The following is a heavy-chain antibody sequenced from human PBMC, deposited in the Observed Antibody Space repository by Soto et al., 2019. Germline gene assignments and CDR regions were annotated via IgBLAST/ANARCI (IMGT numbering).Heavy chain of an antibody. Sequence: SETLSLTCTVSGDSITSNSYFWAWIRQPPGKGLEWIGSIYYSGTTYYNPSLKSRVTISVDRSENQFSLKLTSVTAADTAVYYCAGHFSAHYFDYWGQGALVTVSS. J-gene: IGHJ4*02. V-gene: IGHV4-39*01. CDR1: GDSITSNSYF. CDR3: AGHFSAHYFDY. CDR2: IYYSGTT. D-gene: IGHD6-6*01.